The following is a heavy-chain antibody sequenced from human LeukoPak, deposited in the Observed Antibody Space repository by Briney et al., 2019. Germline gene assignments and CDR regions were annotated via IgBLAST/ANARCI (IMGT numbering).Heavy chain of an antibody. V-gene: IGHV3-30*18. Sequence: GGSLRLSCAASGFTFSTYSMHWVRQAPGKGLEWVAVVSYDGSNKHYADSVKGRFTISRDNAKNTLHLQMNSLRAEDTAVYYCAKENVLYSGSYGSPDYWGQGTLVTVSS. CDR1: GFTFSTYS. J-gene: IGHJ4*02. D-gene: IGHD1-26*01. CDR2: VSYDGSNK. CDR3: AKENVLYSGSYGSPDY.